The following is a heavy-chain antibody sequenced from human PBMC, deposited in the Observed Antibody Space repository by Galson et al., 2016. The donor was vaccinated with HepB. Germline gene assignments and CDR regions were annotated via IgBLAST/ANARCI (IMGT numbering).Heavy chain of an antibody. Sequence: QSGAEVKKPGESLKISCKGSGYIFPNYWIAWVRQMPGKGLEWMGIIYPGDSDTRYGPSFQGQVTISADRSTNTAYVQWTSLKTSDTANYYCVRQGSGTTTEESCQVWGQGTVVIVSS. CDR2: IYPGDSDT. J-gene: IGHJ1*01. V-gene: IGHV5-51*01. CDR3: VRQGSGTTTEESCQV. CDR1: GYIFPNYW. D-gene: IGHD1-26*01.